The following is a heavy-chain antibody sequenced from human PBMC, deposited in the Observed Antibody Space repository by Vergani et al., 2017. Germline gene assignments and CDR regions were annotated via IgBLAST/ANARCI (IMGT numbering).Heavy chain of an antibody. CDR3: ASSSPLRAAARSSYYGYMDV. J-gene: IGHJ6*03. D-gene: IGHD6-6*01. CDR2: INPSGGST. V-gene: IGHV1-46*01. Sequence: QVQLVQSGAEVKKPGASVKVSCKASGYTFTSYYMHWVRQAPGQGLEWMGIINPSGGSTSYAQKFQGRVTMTRDTSTITVYVELSSLRSEAPAVYYCASSSPLRAAARSSYYGYMDVWGRG. CDR1: GYTFTSYY.